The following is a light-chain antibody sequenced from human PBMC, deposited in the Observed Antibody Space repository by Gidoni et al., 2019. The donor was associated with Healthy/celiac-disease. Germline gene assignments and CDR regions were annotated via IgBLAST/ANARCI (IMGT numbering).Light chain of an antibody. Sequence: QSVLTQPPSVAGAPGQSVTISCTGSSSNIGAGYDVHWYQQLPGTAPKLLIYGNSNRPSGVPDRFSGSKSGTSASLAITGLQSEHEADYYCQSYDSSLSGVVFGGGTKLTVL. V-gene: IGLV1-40*01. CDR3: QSYDSSLSGVV. CDR1: SSNIGAGYD. CDR2: GNS. J-gene: IGLJ2*01.